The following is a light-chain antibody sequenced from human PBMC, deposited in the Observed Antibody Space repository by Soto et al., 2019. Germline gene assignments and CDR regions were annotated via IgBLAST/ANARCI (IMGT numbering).Light chain of an antibody. CDR2: DAS. J-gene: IGKJ1*01. Sequence: EIVMTQSPVTLSMSPGETATLSCRASVTAATNVAWYQQTPGQAPRLLIYDASARATGIPDRFSGSGFGTEFTLTITSLQSEDFALYYCQQYNDWPPPCTFGQGTNVEIK. CDR3: QQYNDWPPPCT. CDR1: VTAATN. V-gene: IGKV3-15*01.